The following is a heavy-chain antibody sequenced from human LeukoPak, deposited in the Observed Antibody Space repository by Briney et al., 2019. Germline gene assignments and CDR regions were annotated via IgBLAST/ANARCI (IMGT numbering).Heavy chain of an antibody. CDR2: ISSGGETI. V-gene: IGHV3-48*04. CDR3: ARNAPFRNDGWPLFDS. Sequence: GGSLRLSCAASGFTFSSYSMTWVRQAPGKGPEWLAYISSGGETIYYADSVRGRFSISRDNAKSSVYLQINSLRAGDTALYYCARNAPFRNDGWPLFDSWGQGTLVTVSS. J-gene: IGHJ4*02. CDR1: GFTFSSYS. D-gene: IGHD1-1*01.